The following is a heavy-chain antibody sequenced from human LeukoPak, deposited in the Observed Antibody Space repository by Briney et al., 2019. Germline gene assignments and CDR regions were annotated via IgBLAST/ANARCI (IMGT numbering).Heavy chain of an antibody. D-gene: IGHD2-15*01. V-gene: IGHV1-2*02. J-gene: IGHJ4*02. Sequence: GASVKVSCKASGYTFTGYYMHWVRQAPGQGLEWMGWINPNSGGTNYAQKFQGRVTMTRDTSISTAYMELSRLRSDDTAVYYCAGLSLGYCSGGSCYSGFDYWGQGTLVTVSS. CDR1: GYTFTGYY. CDR2: INPNSGGT. CDR3: AGLSLGYCSGGSCYSGFDY.